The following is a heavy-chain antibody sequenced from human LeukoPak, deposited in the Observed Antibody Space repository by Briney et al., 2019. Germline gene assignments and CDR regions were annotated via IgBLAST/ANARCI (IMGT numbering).Heavy chain of an antibody. D-gene: IGHD4-17*01. CDR2: INPNSGGT. J-gene: IGHJ4*02. Sequence: ASVKVSCKASGYTFTGYYMHWVRQAPGQGLEWMGWINPNSGGTNYAQKFQGRVTMTRDTSISTAYMELSRLRSDDTAVYYCASSIYGDSPEGVDYWGQGTLVTVSS. V-gene: IGHV1-2*02. CDR3: ASSIYGDSPEGVDY. CDR1: GYTFTGYY.